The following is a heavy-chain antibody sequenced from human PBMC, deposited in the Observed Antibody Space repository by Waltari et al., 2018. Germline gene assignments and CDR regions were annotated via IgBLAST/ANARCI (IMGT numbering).Heavy chain of an antibody. CDR1: GGSFSGYY. CDR3: ARGPFLPD. J-gene: IGHJ4*02. V-gene: IGHV4-34*01. Sequence: QVQLQQWGAGLLKPSDTLSLTCAVYGGSFSGYYWSWIRQPPGKGLEWIGEINHSGSTNYNPSLKSRVTISVDTSKNQFSLKLSSVTAADTAVYYCARGPFLPDWGQGTLVTVSS. CDR2: INHSGST.